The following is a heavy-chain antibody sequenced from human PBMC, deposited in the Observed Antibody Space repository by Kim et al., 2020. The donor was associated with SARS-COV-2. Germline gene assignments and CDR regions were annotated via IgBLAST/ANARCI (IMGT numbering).Heavy chain of an antibody. CDR3: ARDRPPLTLTYYDYVWGSYRYNEGDY. CDR2: IKQDGSEK. D-gene: IGHD3-16*02. CDR1: GFTFSSYW. Sequence: GGSLRLSCAASGFTFSSYWMSWVRQAPGKGLEWVANIKQDGSEKYYVDSVKGRFTISRDNAKNSLYLQMNSLRAEDTAVYYCARDRPPLTLTYYDYVWGSYRYNEGDYWGQGTLVTVSS. V-gene: IGHV3-7*01. J-gene: IGHJ4*02.